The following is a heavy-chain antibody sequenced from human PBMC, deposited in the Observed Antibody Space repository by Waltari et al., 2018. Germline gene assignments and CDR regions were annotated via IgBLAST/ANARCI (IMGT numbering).Heavy chain of an antibody. CDR3: ARDRSPERCGGDCYSGLNDAFDI. CDR1: GGTFSSYA. Sequence: QVQLVQSGAEVKKPGSSVKVSCKASGGTFSSYAISWVRQATGQGLEWMGGIIPSFGTANYAQKFQGRVTITADESTSTAYMELSSLRSEDTAVYYCARDRSPERCGGDCYSGLNDAFDIWGQGTMVTVSS. J-gene: IGHJ3*02. D-gene: IGHD2-21*01. V-gene: IGHV1-69*13. CDR2: IIPSFGTA.